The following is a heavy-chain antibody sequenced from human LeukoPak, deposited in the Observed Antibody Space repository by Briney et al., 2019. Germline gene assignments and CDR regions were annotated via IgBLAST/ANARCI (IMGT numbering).Heavy chain of an antibody. CDR3: ARGILTGPIYAFDI. CDR1: GGSISSYY. D-gene: IGHD3-9*01. J-gene: IGHJ3*02. CDR2: IYYSGST. V-gene: IGHV4-59*01. Sequence: PSETLSLTCTASGGSISSYYWSWIRQPPGKGLEWIGHIYYSGSTNHNPSLKSRVTISVDTSKNQFSLKLNSVTAADTAVYYCARGILTGPIYAFDIWGQGTMVTVSS.